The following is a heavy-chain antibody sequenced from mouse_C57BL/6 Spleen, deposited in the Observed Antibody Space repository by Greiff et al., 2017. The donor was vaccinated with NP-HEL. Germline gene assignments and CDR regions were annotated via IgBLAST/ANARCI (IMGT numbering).Heavy chain of an antibody. J-gene: IGHJ2*01. CDR2: IYPGDGDT. D-gene: IGHD2-10*01. CDR3: ARTYFYYFDY. CDR1: GYAFSSSW. Sequence: VQLQQSGPELVKPGASVKISCKASGYAFSSSWMNWVKQRPGKGLEWIGRIYPGDGDTNYNGKFKGKATLTADKSSSTAYMQLSSLTSEDSAVYFCARTYFYYFDYWGQGTTLTVSS. V-gene: IGHV1-82*01.